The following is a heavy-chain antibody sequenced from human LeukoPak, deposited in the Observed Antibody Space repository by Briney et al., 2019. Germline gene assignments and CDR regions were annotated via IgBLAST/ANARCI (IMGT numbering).Heavy chain of an antibody. V-gene: IGHV1-69*01. D-gene: IGHD3-10*01. CDR2: IIPIFGTA. CDR3: ARDLDEGGSARYDY. J-gene: IGHJ4*02. Sequence: GASVKVSCKASGGTFSSYAISWVRQAPGQGLEWMGGIIPIFGTANYAQKFQGRVTITADESTSTAYMELSSLRSEDTAVYYCARDLDEGGSARYDYWGQGTLVTVSS. CDR1: GGTFSSYA.